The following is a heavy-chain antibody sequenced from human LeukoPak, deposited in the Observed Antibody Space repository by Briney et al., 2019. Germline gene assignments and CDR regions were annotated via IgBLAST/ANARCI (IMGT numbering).Heavy chain of an antibody. Sequence: ASVKVSCKASGYIFTKSYIHWVRQAPGQGPEWMGMINPSNGNTDYVQKFQGRVIMTRDTSTSTVYTRDTSTSTVYMELSSLRSEDTAVYYCARDPIYCSSTSCYHLEYYFDYWGQGTLVTVSS. V-gene: IGHV1-46*01. J-gene: IGHJ4*02. D-gene: IGHD2-2*01. CDR2: INPSNGNT. CDR3: ARDPIYCSSTSCYHLEYYFDY. CDR1: GYIFTKSY.